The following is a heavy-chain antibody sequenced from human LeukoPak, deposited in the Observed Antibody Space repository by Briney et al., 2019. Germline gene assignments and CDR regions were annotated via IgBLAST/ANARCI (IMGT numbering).Heavy chain of an antibody. V-gene: IGHV3-23*01. D-gene: IGHD2-21*01. CDR1: GFTFSSYA. Sequence: GGSLRLSCAASGFTFSSYAMSWVRQAPGKGLEWVSAISGSGGSTYYADSVKGRFTISRDNSKNTLYLQMNSLRAEDTAVYYCARASGHSGAFDIWGQGTMVSVSS. CDR3: ARASGHSGAFDI. J-gene: IGHJ3*02. CDR2: ISGSGGST.